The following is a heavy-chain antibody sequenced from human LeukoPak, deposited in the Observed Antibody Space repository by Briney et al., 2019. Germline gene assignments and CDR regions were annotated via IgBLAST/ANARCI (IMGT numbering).Heavy chain of an antibody. J-gene: IGHJ4*02. CDR2: IYYSGST. V-gene: IGHV4-30-4*07. Sequence: SQTLSLTCAVSGGSISSGGYSWSWIRQPPGKGLEWIGYIYYSGSTNYNPSLKSRVTISVDTSKNQFSLKLSSVTAADTAVYYCARQMATYCSSTSCYPRGFDYWGQGTLVTVSS. CDR3: ARQMATYCSSTSCYPRGFDY. CDR1: GGSISSGGYS. D-gene: IGHD2-2*01.